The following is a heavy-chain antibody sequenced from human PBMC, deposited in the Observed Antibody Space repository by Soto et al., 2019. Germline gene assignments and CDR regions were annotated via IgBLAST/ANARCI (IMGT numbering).Heavy chain of an antibody. CDR2: ISSSSSTI. CDR3: ARDEMITMVGVVTSYYYYMDV. D-gene: IGHD3-3*01. J-gene: IGHJ6*03. Sequence: EVQLVESGGGLVQPGGSLRLSCAASGFTFSSYSMNWVRQAPGKGLEWVSYISSSSSTIYYADSVKGRFTISRDNAKNSLYLQMNSLRAEDTAVYYCARDEMITMVGVVTSYYYYMDVWVKGTTVTVSS. V-gene: IGHV3-48*01. CDR1: GFTFSSYS.